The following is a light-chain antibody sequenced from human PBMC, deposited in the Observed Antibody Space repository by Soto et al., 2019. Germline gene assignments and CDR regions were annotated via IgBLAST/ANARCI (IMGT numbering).Light chain of an antibody. CDR3: QQYGSSPLIT. V-gene: IGKV3-15*01. CDR1: QSVGNN. J-gene: IGKJ5*01. CDR2: GAS. Sequence: EIVLTQSPATLSLSPGERATLSCRASQSVGNNLAWYQQKPGQAPRLLIYGASTRATGIPDRFSGSGSGTEFTLTISSLQSEDFAVYYCQQYGSSPLITFGQGTRLEIK.